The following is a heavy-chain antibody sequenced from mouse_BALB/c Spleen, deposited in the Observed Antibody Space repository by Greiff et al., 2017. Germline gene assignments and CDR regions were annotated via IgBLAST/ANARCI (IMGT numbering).Heavy chain of an antibody. CDR3: ARGGETGRAMDY. J-gene: IGHJ4*01. Sequence: QVQLQQSGAELAKPGASVKMSCKASGYTFTSYWMHWVKQRPGQGLEWIGYINPSTGYTEYNQKFKDKATLTADKSSSTAYMQLSSLTSEDSAVYYCARGGETGRAMDYWGQGTSVTVSS. V-gene: IGHV1-7*01. CDR2: INPSTGYT. D-gene: IGHD4-1*01. CDR1: GYTFTSYW.